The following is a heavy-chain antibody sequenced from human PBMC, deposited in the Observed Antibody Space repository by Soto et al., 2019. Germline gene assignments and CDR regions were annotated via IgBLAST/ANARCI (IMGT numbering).Heavy chain of an antibody. CDR3: ARVDGYYDILTGYYMDWFDP. CDR1: GYTFTSYG. Sequence: QVQLVQSGAEVKKPGASVKVSCKASGYTFTSYGISWVRQAPGQGLEWMGWISAYNGNTNYAQKLQGTVTMTTDTSTSTAYMELRSLRSDDTAVYYCARVDGYYDILTGYYMDWFDPWGQGTLVTVSS. D-gene: IGHD3-9*01. V-gene: IGHV1-18*01. CDR2: ISAYNGNT. J-gene: IGHJ5*02.